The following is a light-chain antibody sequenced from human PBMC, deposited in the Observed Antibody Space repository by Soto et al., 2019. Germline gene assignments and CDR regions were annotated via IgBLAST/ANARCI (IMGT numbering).Light chain of an antibody. CDR3: CSYAGSYTLVV. V-gene: IGLV2-14*02. CDR1: GSALVNYNL. CDR2: EST. J-gene: IGLJ2*01. Sequence: QLVLTQPASVSGSPGQSITISCTGTGSALVNYNLVSWYQQPPGQAPRLVIYESTKRPSGVPDRFSGSKSGNTASLTISGLQAEDEADYYCCSYAGSYTLVVFGGGTQLTVL.